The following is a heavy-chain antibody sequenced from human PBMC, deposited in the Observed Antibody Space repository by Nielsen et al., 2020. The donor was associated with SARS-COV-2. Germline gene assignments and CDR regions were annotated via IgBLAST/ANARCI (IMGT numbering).Heavy chain of an antibody. CDR2: IDPHSGGT. V-gene: IGHV1-2*02. Sequence: ASVKVSCKALDYNFFSYGVSWVRQAPGQGPEWMGWIDPHSGGTTYAQKFQGRVTMTRDTSINTAYMELTRLRSDDTAVYYCARGDYSNPNYWGQGSLVTVSS. D-gene: IGHD4-11*01. J-gene: IGHJ4*02. CDR3: ARGDYSNPNY. CDR1: DYNFFSYG.